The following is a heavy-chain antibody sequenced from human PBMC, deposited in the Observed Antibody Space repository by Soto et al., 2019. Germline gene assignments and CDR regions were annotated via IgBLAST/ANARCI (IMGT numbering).Heavy chain of an antibody. CDR3: ARAVARGVKTIYYYYGMDV. D-gene: IGHD3-10*01. J-gene: IGHJ6*02. Sequence: ASVKVSCKASGYTFSNFAMHWVRQAPGQRLEWMGWINPGNGNTKYSQTFQGRVTIARDTSASTAFMELSSLRSEDTAVYYCARAVARGVKTIYYYYGMDVWGQGTTVTVSS. CDR1: GYTFSNFA. V-gene: IGHV1-3*01. CDR2: INPGNGNT.